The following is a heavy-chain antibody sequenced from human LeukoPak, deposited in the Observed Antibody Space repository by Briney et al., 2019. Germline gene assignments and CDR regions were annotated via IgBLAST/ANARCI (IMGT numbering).Heavy chain of an antibody. V-gene: IGHV1-46*04. CDR1: GYTFTSNY. J-gene: IGHJ5*02. CDR3: ARDNSYSDSSWWFDP. CDR2: INPRGSST. Sequence: GASVKVSCKASGYTFTSNYMHWVRQAPGQGLEWMGVINPRGSSTMYAQRLQGRVTLTRDTSTSTDYMELSSLRPDDTAGYYCARDNSYSDSSWWFDPWGQGTPITVSS. D-gene: IGHD6-6*01.